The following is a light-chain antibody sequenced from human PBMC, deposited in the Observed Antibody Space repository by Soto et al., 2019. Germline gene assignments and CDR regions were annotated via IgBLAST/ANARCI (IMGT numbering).Light chain of an antibody. CDR1: QSIGTW. CDR3: QQYATYSPEWT. Sequence: DIQMTQSPSTLSASVGDSVTVTCRASQSIGTWLAWYQQKPGTAPKLLIDGASSLETGVSSRFSGRGSGTTFTLTITSLHPDDFATYYCQQYATYSPEWTFGQGTKVDIK. V-gene: IGKV1-5*01. J-gene: IGKJ1*01. CDR2: GAS.